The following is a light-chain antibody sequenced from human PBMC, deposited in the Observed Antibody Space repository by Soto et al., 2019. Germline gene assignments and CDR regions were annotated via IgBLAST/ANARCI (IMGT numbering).Light chain of an antibody. CDR2: ENT. CDR3: QFYDSGLSGCL. Sequence: QSVLTQPPSVTGAPGQRVTISCTGSSSNIGAVFDVHWYQQVPGTAPKLLIYENTKLPSGVPDRFSGSKSGTSASLAITGLQAEDAADYYCQFYDSGLSGCLFGGGTKLTVL. CDR1: SSNIGAVFD. J-gene: IGLJ2*01. V-gene: IGLV1-40*01.